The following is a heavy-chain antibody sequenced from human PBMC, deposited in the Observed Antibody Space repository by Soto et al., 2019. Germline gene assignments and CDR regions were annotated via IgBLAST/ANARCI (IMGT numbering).Heavy chain of an antibody. D-gene: IGHD6-6*01. CDR1: GCTFSSYW. V-gene: IGHV3-74*01. Sequence: EVQLVESGGGLVQPGGSLRLSCAAAGCTFSSYWMHWVRQAPGKGLVWVSRINSDGSSTSYADSVKGRFTISRDNAKNTLYLQMNRLRAEDTAVYYWARVYSSSSVMFDPWGQGTLVTVSS. J-gene: IGHJ5*02. CDR3: ARVYSSSSVMFDP. CDR2: INSDGSST.